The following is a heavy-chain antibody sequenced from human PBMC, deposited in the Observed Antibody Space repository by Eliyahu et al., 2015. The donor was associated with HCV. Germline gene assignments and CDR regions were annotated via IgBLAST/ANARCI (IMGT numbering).Heavy chain of an antibody. V-gene: IGHV3-74*01. J-gene: IGHJ6*02. CDR1: GFTFKNYW. D-gene: IGHD3-16*01. CDR3: ARVLMRWTAGYGMDV. CDR2: INSDGSTT. Sequence: ATSGFTFKNYWMHWVRQAPGKGLVWVSRINSDGSTTNYADSVKGRFTISRDNAKNTLYLQMNSLRAEDTAVYYCARVLMRWTAGYGMDVWGQGTTVTVSS.